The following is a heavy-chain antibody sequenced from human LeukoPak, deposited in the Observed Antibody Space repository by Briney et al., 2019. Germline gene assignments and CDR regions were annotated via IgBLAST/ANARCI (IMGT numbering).Heavy chain of an antibody. Sequence: ASVKVSCKASGYTFSGYYMHWVRQAPGQGLEWMAWINPNSGGTHYAQNFQGRVTVTRDTSISTLYMELSSLRSDDTGVYYCARGYSSSNFDYWGQGTLVTVSS. CDR3: ARGYSSSNFDY. V-gene: IGHV1-2*02. CDR2: INPNSGGT. CDR1: GYTFSGYY. D-gene: IGHD6-13*01. J-gene: IGHJ4*02.